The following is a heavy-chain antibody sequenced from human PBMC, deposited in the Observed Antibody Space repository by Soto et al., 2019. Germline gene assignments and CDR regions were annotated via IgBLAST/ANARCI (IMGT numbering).Heavy chain of an antibody. CDR2: IKSKADGGTT. Sequence: EVQLVESGGGLVKPGGSLRLSCAASGFTFSNAWMNWVRQAPGKGLEWVGRIKSKADGGTTDYAAPVKGRFTISRDDSKDTLYLQMNSLKTEDTAVYYCTMNYCPRRDYYYGMDVWGQGTTVTVSS. D-gene: IGHD1-7*01. V-gene: IGHV3-15*07. CDR3: TMNYCPRRDYYYGMDV. CDR1: GFTFSNAW. J-gene: IGHJ6*02.